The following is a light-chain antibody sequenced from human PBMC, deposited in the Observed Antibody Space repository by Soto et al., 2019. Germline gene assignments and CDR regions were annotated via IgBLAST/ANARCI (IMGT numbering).Light chain of an antibody. V-gene: IGLV2-11*01. CDR1: SSDVGGYNY. J-gene: IGLJ2*01. CDR2: DVS. CDR3: CSYAGSYTLV. Sequence: QSALTQPRSVSGSPGQSVTISCTGTSSDVGGYNYVSWYQQHPGKAPEPMIYDVSKRPSGVPDRFSGSKSGNRASLTISGLQAEDEADYYCCSYAGSYTLVFGGGTQLTVL.